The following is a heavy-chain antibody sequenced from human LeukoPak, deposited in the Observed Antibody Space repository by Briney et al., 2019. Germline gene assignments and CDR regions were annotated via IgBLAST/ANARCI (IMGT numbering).Heavy chain of an antibody. CDR1: GGTISSSSYY. Sequence: SETLSLTCTVSGGTISSSSYYWGWIRQPPGMGLEWIGSIYYSGSTYYNPSLKSRVTISVDTSKNQFSLKLSSVTAADTAVYYCARLLRCSGGSCYNYYGMDVWGQGTTVTVSS. J-gene: IGHJ6*02. CDR3: ARLLRCSGGSCYNYYGMDV. V-gene: IGHV4-39*01. CDR2: IYYSGST. D-gene: IGHD2-15*01.